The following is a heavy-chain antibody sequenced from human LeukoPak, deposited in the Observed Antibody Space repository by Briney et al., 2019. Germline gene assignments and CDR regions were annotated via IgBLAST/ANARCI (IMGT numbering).Heavy chain of an antibody. CDR1: GFTFSSYW. CDR2: IKQDGSEK. Sequence: PGGSLRLSCAASGFTFSSYWMSWVRQAPGKGLEWVANIKQDGSEKYYADSVKGRFTISRDNAKNSLYLQMNSLRAEDTAVYYCARYCSSDEFDPWGQGTLVTVSS. CDR3: ARYCSSDEFDP. J-gene: IGHJ5*02. V-gene: IGHV3-7*01. D-gene: IGHD2-2*01.